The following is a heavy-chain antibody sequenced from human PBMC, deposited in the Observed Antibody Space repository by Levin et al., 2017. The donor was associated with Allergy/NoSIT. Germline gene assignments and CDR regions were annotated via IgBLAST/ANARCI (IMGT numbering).Heavy chain of an antibody. CDR2: IDWDDDK. CDR3: ARMNQMAGDYNDYGMDV. J-gene: IGHJ6*02. V-gene: IGHV2-70*17. D-gene: IGHD5-24*01. CDR1: GFSLSTSGMC. Sequence: SGPTLVKPTQTLTLTCTFSGFSLSTSGMCVNWIRQPPGKALEWLARIDWDDDKFYSTSLRTRLTISKDTSKNQVVLTMTNMDPVDTATYYCARMNQMAGDYNDYGMDVWGQGTTVTVSS.